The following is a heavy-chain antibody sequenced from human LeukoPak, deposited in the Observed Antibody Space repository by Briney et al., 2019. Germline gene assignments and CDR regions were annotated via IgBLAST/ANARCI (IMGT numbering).Heavy chain of an antibody. Sequence: GGSLRLSCAASGFTFSSYDMYWVRQAPGKGLECVASISRHSGASTYYAASVKGRFTISRDNSKNTLFLQMNSLRVEDTAVYYCAKDLSYDYVWGSYRPLGTSYGMDVWGQGTTVAVSS. V-gene: IGHV3-23*01. CDR3: AKDLSYDYVWGSYRPLGTSYGMDV. CDR1: GFTFSSYD. CDR2: ISRHSGAST. D-gene: IGHD3-16*02. J-gene: IGHJ6*02.